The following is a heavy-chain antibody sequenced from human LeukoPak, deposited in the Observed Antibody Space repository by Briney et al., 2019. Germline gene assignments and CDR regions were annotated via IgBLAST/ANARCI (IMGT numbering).Heavy chain of an antibody. CDR1: GFTFRSYA. Sequence: AGGSLRLSCAASGFTFRSYAMSWVRQAPGKGLEWVSGISGSGDSTYYADSVKGRFSISRDNSKNTLSLQMNSLKDEDTAVYYCAKDPRAGSGWGSFDYWGQGTLVTVSS. J-gene: IGHJ4*02. CDR3: AKDPRAGSGWGSFDY. CDR2: ISGSGDST. D-gene: IGHD6-19*01. V-gene: IGHV3-23*01.